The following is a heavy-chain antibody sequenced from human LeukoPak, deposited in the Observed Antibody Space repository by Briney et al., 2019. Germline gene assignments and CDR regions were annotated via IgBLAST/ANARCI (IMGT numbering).Heavy chain of an antibody. CDR3: ASPHCDFWSGFDY. CDR1: GGSISSSSYY. J-gene: IGHJ4*02. D-gene: IGHD3-3*01. V-gene: IGHV4-39*01. Sequence: PSETLSLTCTVSGGSISSSSYYWGWIRQPPGKGLEWIGSIYYSGSTYYNPSLKSRVTISVDTSKNQFSLKLSSVTAADTAVYYCASPHCDFWSGFDYWGQGTLVTVSS. CDR2: IYYSGST.